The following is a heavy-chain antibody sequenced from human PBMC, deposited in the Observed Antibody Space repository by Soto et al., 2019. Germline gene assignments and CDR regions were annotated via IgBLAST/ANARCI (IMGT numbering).Heavy chain of an antibody. Sequence: GGSLRLSCAASGFTFSNAWMNWARQAPGKGLEWVSYISSSSSTLYYADSVKGRFTISRDNAKNSLYLQMNSLRAEDTAVYYCARGGSGSYFWYFDLWGRGTLVTVSS. CDR1: GFTFSNAW. CDR3: ARGGSGSYFWYFDL. D-gene: IGHD1-26*01. V-gene: IGHV3-48*04. CDR2: ISSSSSTL. J-gene: IGHJ2*01.